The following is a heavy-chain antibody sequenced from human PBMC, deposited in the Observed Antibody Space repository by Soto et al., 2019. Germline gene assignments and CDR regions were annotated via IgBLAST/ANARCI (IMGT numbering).Heavy chain of an antibody. CDR2: IIPIFGTA. CDR3: ARYYRPDSSGYYSWYFDY. Sequence: QVQLVQSGAEVKKPGSSVKVSCKASGGTFSSYGISWVRQAPGQGLEWMGGIIPIFGTANYAQKFQGRVTITADESTSTAYMELSSLRSQDTAVYYCARYYRPDSSGYYSWYFDYWGQGTLVTLSS. D-gene: IGHD3-22*01. J-gene: IGHJ4*02. V-gene: IGHV1-69*01. CDR1: GGTFSSYG.